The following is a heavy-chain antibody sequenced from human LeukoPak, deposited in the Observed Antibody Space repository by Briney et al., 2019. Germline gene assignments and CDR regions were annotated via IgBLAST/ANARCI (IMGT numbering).Heavy chain of an antibody. V-gene: IGHV4-31*03. D-gene: IGHD5-18*01. Sequence: SETLSLTCTVSGGPISSGGYYWSWIRQHPGKGLEWIGYIYYSGSTYYNPSLKSRVTISVDTSKNQFSLKLSSVTAADRAVYYCARGGGGYSYGYLGILFDYWGQGTLVTVSS. CDR2: IYYSGST. CDR3: ARGGGGYSYGYLGILFDY. J-gene: IGHJ4*02. CDR1: GGPISSGGYY.